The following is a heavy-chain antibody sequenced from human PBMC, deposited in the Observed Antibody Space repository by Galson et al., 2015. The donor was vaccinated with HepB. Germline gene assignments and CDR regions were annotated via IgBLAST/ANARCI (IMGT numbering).Heavy chain of an antibody. CDR1: GFSLSTSGVG. Sequence: PALVKPTQTLTLTCTFSGFSLSTSGVGVGWIRQPPGKALEWLALIYWDDDKRYSPSLKSRLTITKDTSKNQVVLTMTNMDPVDTATYYCAHRPPGIAAARGGWFDPWGQGTLVTVSS. CDR3: AHRPPGIAAARGGWFDP. CDR2: IYWDDDK. D-gene: IGHD6-25*01. J-gene: IGHJ5*02. V-gene: IGHV2-5*02.